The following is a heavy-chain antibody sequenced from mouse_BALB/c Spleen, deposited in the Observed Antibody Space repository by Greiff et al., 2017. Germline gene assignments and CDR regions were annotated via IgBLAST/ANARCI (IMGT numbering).Heavy chain of an antibody. CDR1: GFTFSDYG. CDR3: ARRTGTDYYAMDY. J-gene: IGHJ4*01. D-gene: IGHD4-1*01. Sequence: DVKLVESGGGLVQPGGSRKLSCAASGFTFSDYGMAWVRQAPGKGPEWVAFISNLAYSIYYADTVTGRFTISRENAKNTLYLEMSSLRSEDTAMYYCARRTGTDYYAMDYWGQGTSVTVSS. CDR2: ISNLAYSI. V-gene: IGHV5-15*02.